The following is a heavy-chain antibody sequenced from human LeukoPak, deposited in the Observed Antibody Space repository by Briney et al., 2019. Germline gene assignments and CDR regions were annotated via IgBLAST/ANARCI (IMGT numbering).Heavy chain of an antibody. J-gene: IGHJ4*02. CDR1: GGSFSDYY. Sequence: SETLSLTCGVRGGSFSDYYWSWIRQSPGVGLEWIGEINHSGSTDYNPSLKSRVTISVDTPKNQFSLKLSSLTAADTAVYYCARVGTYTSSWYRFKYFDYWGQGTLVTVSS. CDR2: INHSGST. CDR3: ARVGTYTSSWYRFKYFDY. D-gene: IGHD6-13*01. V-gene: IGHV4-34*01.